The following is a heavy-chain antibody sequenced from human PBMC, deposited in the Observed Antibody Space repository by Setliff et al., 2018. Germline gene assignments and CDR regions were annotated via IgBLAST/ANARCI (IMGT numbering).Heavy chain of an antibody. J-gene: IGHJ6*02. D-gene: IGHD2-21*02. CDR3: ARNWVTAQHYYYGMDV. CDR1: GFTFSNYG. CDR2: IWNDGSSK. Sequence: PGGSLRLSCVASGFTFSNYGMHWVRQAPGKGLEWVALIWNDGSSKFYGDSVKGRFTISRDNSKNTLYLQMDSLRAEDTAVYYCARNWVTAQHYYYGMDVWGQGTMVTVSS. V-gene: IGHV3-33*01.